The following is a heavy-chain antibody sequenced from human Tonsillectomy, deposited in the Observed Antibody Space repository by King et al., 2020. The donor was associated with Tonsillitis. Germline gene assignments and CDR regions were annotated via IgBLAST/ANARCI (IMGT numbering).Heavy chain of an antibody. CDR2: INPTSGGT. CDR1: GYTFTGYF. CDR3: ARSPTLNFSDGSGYYSH. Sequence: VQLVESGAEVKKPGASVKVSCTASGYTFTGYFIHWVRQAPGQGLEWMGWINPTSGGTNYAQNFQGRVTMTRDTSSSTVYMDLRRLRSDDTAVYYCARSPTLNFSDGSGYYSHWGQGTLVTVSS. V-gene: IGHV1-2*02. J-gene: IGHJ4*02. D-gene: IGHD3-22*01.